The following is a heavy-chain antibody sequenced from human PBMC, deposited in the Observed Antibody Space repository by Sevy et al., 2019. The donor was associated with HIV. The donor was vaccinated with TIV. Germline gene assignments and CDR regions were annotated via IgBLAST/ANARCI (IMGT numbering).Heavy chain of an antibody. CDR2: IYPGDSDT. CDR3: ARFGSYRLSYSGMDV. CDR1: GYSFTNYW. J-gene: IGHJ6*02. D-gene: IGHD2-15*01. V-gene: IGHV5-51*01. Sequence: GESLKISCKGAGYSFTNYWIGWVRQMPGKGLEWMGVIYPGDSDTRYSPSFQGQVTISADKSISTAYLRWSSLRASDTAMYYCARFGSYRLSYSGMDVWGQGTTVTVSS.